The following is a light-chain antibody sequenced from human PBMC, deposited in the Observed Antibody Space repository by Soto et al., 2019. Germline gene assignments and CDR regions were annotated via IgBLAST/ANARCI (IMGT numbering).Light chain of an antibody. CDR3: QTWGTGIRV. CDR2: LNSDGSH. Sequence: QLVLTQSPSASASLGASVKLTCTLSSGHSSYAIAWHQQQPEKGPRYLMNLNSDGSHRKGDGIPDRFSGSSSGAERYLTISSLQSEDEADYYCQTWGTGIRVFGTGTKVTVL. V-gene: IGLV4-69*01. CDR1: SGHSSYA. J-gene: IGLJ1*01.